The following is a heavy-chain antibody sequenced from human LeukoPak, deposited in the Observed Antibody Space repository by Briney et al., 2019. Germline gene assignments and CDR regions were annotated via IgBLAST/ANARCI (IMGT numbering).Heavy chain of an antibody. CDR1: GASISSSAYC. J-gene: IGHJ4*02. CDR2: IYYSGST. CDR3: ARSASVTTGYFDY. Sequence: SETLSLTCSVSGASISSSAYCWGWIRQPPGKGLEWIGSIYYSGSTYYNPSLKSRVTISLDTSKNQFSLKLSSATAADTAIYYCARSASVTTGYFDYWGQGTLVSVSS. D-gene: IGHD4-17*01. V-gene: IGHV4-39*07.